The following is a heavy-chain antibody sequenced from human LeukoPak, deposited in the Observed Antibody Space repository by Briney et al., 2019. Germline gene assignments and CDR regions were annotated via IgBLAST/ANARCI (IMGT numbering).Heavy chain of an antibody. D-gene: IGHD4-17*01. CDR3: ARDPDGDYWFDP. CDR1: GASISNYY. V-gene: IGHV4-59*01. J-gene: IGHJ5*02. Sequence: PSETLSLTCTVSGASISNYYCSWIRQPPGKGLEWIGYIYYSGSTNYNPSLKSRVTISLDTSKNQFSLKLSSVTAADTAVYYCARDPDGDYWFDPWGQGTLVTVSS. CDR2: IYYSGST.